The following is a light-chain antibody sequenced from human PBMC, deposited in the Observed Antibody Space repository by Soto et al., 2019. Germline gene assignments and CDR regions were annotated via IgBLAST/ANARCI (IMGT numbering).Light chain of an antibody. CDR1: GGHSNSV. CDR3: QAWGTGIKVV. Sequence: QPVLTQSPSASASLGASVKLTCTLTGGHSNSVIAWHQQQPEKGPRYFMKVNSDGSHSKGGGIPDRFSGSRAGAERYRHTPVLQSEEEADYYCQAWGTGIKVVFGGGTQLTVL. V-gene: IGLV4-69*02. CDR2: VNSDGSH. J-gene: IGLJ2*01.